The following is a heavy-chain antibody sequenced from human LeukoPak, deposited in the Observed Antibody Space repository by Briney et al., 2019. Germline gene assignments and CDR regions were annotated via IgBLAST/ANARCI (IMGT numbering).Heavy chain of an antibody. CDR2: ISYDGSNK. Sequence: PGGSLRLSCAPSGFTFSSYGMHWVRQAPGKGLEWVALISYDGSNKYYADSVKGRFTISRDNSKNTLYLQMNSLRAEDTAVYYCAEEPKPRPTVGYFQHWGQGTLVTVSS. V-gene: IGHV3-30*18. CDR1: GFTFSSYG. D-gene: IGHD1-14*01. J-gene: IGHJ1*01. CDR3: AEEPKPRPTVGYFQH.